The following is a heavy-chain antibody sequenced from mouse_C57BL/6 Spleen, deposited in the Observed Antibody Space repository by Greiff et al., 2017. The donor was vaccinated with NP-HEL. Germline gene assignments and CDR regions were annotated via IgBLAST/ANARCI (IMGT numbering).Heavy chain of an antibody. Sequence: DVKLVESGGGLVKPGGSLKLSCAASGFTFSSYAMSWVRQTPEKRLEWVATISDGGSYTYYPDNVKGRFTISRDNAKNNLYLQMSHLKSEDKAMYYCARDWDEDAMDYWGQGTSVTVSS. V-gene: IGHV5-4*01. D-gene: IGHD4-1*01. CDR3: ARDWDEDAMDY. CDR1: GFTFSSYA. J-gene: IGHJ4*01. CDR2: ISDGGSYT.